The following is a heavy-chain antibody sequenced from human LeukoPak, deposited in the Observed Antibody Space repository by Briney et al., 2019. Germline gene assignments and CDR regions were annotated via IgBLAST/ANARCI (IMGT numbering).Heavy chain of an antibody. J-gene: IGHJ6*03. D-gene: IGHD1-26*01. Sequence: SETLSLTCAVYGGSFSGYYWSWIRQPPGKGLEWIGEINHSGSTNYNPSLKSRVTISVDTSKNQFSLKLSSVTAADTAVYYCARGIGGATTIYYYYYMDVWGKGTTVTVSS. CDR2: INHSGST. V-gene: IGHV4-34*01. CDR1: GGSFSGYY. CDR3: ARGIGGATTIYYYYYMDV.